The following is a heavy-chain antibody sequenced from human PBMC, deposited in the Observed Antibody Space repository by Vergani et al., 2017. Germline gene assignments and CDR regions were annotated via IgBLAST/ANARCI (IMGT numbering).Heavy chain of an antibody. V-gene: IGHV3-48*04. CDR1: GFTFSSYS. CDR2: ISSSGSTI. J-gene: IGHJ6*03. D-gene: IGHD5-24*01. Sequence: EVQLVESGGGLVQPGGSLRLSCAASGFTFSSYSMNWVRQAPGKGLEWVSYISSSGSTIYYADSVKGRFTISRDNAKNSLYLQMNSLRAEDTAVYYCARGTMDLGWLQFYYMDVWGKGTTVTVSS. CDR3: ARGTMDLGWLQFYYMDV.